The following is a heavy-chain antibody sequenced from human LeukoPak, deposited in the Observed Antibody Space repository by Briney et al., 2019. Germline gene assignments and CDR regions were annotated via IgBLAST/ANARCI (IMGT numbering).Heavy chain of an antibody. V-gene: IGHV3-21*01. D-gene: IGHD3-3*01. CDR1: GFTFSSYS. CDR2: ISSSSSYI. Sequence: KPGGSLRLSCAASGFTFSSYSMNWVRQAPGKGLEWVSSISSSSSYIYYADSVKGRFTISRDNAKNSLYLQMNSLRAEGTAVYYCARVRSTPHGYMDVWGKGTTVTVSS. CDR3: ARVRSTPHGYMDV. J-gene: IGHJ6*03.